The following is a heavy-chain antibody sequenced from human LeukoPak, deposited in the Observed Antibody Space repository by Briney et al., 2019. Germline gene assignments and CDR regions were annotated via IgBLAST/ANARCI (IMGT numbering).Heavy chain of an antibody. V-gene: IGHV3-74*01. Sequence: GGSLRLSCAASGFTFSSYWMHWVRQAPGKGLVWVSRINTDGSSTSYADSVKGRFTISRDNAKNTLYLQMNSLRAEDTAVYFCVRAGLAAAGRGDYWGQGTLVTVSS. J-gene: IGHJ4*02. D-gene: IGHD6-13*01. CDR3: VRAGLAAAGRGDY. CDR1: GFTFSSYW. CDR2: INTDGSST.